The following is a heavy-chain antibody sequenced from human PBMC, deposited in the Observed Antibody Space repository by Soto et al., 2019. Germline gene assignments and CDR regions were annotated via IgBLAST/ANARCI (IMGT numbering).Heavy chain of an antibody. CDR3: AFNSGSGSYYFDY. J-gene: IGHJ4*02. CDR2: ISGGGETT. Sequence: EVQLLESGGGLVQPGGSLRLSCAASGFTFSSYAMWWVRQAPGKGLECVSAISGGGETTYYADSVKGRVTISRDNSKTTLYLQRNSLRAEVTAVYYCAFNSGSGSYYFDYWGQGTLVTVSS. D-gene: IGHD3-10*01. V-gene: IGHV3-23*01. CDR1: GFTFSSYA.